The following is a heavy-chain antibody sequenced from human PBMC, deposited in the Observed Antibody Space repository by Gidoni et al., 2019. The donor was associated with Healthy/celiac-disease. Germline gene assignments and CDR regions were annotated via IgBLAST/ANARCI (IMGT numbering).Heavy chain of an antibody. CDR3: ASLYCSSTSCYRYYYYYYMDV. V-gene: IGHV4-39*01. CDR2: IYYSGST. J-gene: IGHJ6*03. Sequence: QLQLQESGPGLVKPSETLSLTCTVSGGSISSSSYYWGWIRQPPGKGLEWIGSIYYSGSTYYNPSLKSRVTISVDTSKNQFSLKLSSVTAADTAVYYCASLYCSSTSCYRYYYYYYMDVWGKGTTVTVSS. CDR1: GGSISSSSYY. D-gene: IGHD2-2*02.